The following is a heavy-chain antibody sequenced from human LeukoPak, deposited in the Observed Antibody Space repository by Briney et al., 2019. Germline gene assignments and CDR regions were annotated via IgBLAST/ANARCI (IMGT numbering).Heavy chain of an antibody. D-gene: IGHD2-21*02. Sequence: SVKVSCKGFRHTLRELPMYWGRQAPGEGVEWRGGFDPENDERIYAQKVRGRVTMTEDTSTNTAYMELSSLRSDDTAVYYCATEVTSIVPDYWGQGTLVTVSS. V-gene: IGHV1-24*01. CDR3: ATEVTSIVPDY. CDR2: FDPENDER. J-gene: IGHJ4*02. CDR1: RHTLRELP.